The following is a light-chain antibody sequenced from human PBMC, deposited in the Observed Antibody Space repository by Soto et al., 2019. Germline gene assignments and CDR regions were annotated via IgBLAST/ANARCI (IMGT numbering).Light chain of an antibody. CDR1: QAINNY. CDR3: QQLFDSPIT. Sequence: DIQMTQSPSSLSASVGDRVAITCRASQAINNYLAWYQQKPGKFPKLLIYAASTLHPGVPSRFSATVSGTEFSLTITSLQPEDFATYYCQQLFDSPITFGQGTRLEIK. J-gene: IGKJ5*01. CDR2: AAS. V-gene: IGKV1-27*01.